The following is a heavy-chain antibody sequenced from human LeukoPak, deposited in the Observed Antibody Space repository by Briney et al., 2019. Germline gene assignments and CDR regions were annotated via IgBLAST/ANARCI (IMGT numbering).Heavy chain of an antibody. CDR2: IYPSGSTT. V-gene: IGHV4-4*07. J-gene: IGHJ6*03. CDR3: ARGHKVGYYYYFYMDV. Sequence: SETLSLTCSVSGGSISSYYWNWFRQPAGKGLEWIGRIYPSGSTTNYNPSLESRVTISVDKSESQFSLKVTSVAAADTAVYFCARGHKVGYYYYFYMDVWGKGTTVTVSS. CDR1: GGSISSYY.